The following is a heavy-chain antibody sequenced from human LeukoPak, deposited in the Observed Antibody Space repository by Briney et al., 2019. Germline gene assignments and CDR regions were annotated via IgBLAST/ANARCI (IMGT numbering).Heavy chain of an antibody. J-gene: IGHJ4*02. CDR1: GFTFSIYW. CDR2: INTDGTNT. D-gene: IGHD1-26*01. CDR3: ARGYSGTYRVDY. Sequence: GGSLRLSCAASGFTFSIYWMHWVRQVPGKGLVWVSRINTDGTNTTYADSAKGRFTMSRDNAKTRMYLQMPRLRAADTAVYYCARGYSGTYRVDYWGQGTLVTVSS. V-gene: IGHV3-74*01.